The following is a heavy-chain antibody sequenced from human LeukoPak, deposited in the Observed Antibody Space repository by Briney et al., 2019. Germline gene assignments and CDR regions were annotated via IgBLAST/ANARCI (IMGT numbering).Heavy chain of an antibody. Sequence: WGTLTLTCAASGCTFNTNDWNWLGRAPPREVLELFCIGSSCSIMYYADSVKGRFTISRDNAKNSLYLQMNSLRDEDTAVYYCARDPSSVRQLDGEDSWGQGTLVTVSS. CDR3: ARDPSSVRQLDGEDS. V-gene: IGHV3-48*02. D-gene: IGHD1-1*01. CDR2: IGSSCSIM. CDR1: GCTFNTND. J-gene: IGHJ4*02.